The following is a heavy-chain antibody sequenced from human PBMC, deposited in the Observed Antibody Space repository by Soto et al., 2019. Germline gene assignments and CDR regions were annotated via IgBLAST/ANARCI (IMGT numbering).Heavy chain of an antibody. V-gene: IGHV3-53*01. CDR3: ARDRFEEVDSQYLEY. CDR1: GFSVSSHF. D-gene: IGHD2-15*01. Sequence: EVQLVESGGGLIQPGGSLRLSCAAYGFSVSSHFMSWVRQAPGKGLEWVSVIYRAGSTYYSDSVRGRFTISRDDSKNKLFLKLNRLRLEDTAVYYCARDRFEEVDSQYLEYWGQGTLVTVSS. J-gene: IGHJ4*02. CDR2: IYRAGST.